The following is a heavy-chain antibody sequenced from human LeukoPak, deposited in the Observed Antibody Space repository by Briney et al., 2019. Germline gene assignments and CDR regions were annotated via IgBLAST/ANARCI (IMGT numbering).Heavy chain of an antibody. J-gene: IGHJ4*02. Sequence: GGSLRLSCAGSGFTFSNYWMHWVRQLPGKGLVWVSRIDRDGNRILYADSVRGRFTISRDNAKNALYLQMNSLRPEDTAMYYCVSDSESRSGGGFWGQGTLVTVSS. D-gene: IGHD1-26*01. CDR2: IDRDGNRI. CDR1: GFTFSNYW. CDR3: VSDSESRSGGGF. V-gene: IGHV3-74*01.